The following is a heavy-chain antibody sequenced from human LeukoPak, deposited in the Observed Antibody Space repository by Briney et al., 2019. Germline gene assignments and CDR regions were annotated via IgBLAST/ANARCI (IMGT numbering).Heavy chain of an antibody. CDR2: ISGSGGST. Sequence: GGSLRLSCAASGFTFSSYAMSWVRQAPGKGLEWVSAISGSGGSTYYADSVKGRFTIPRDNSKNTLYLQMNSLRAEDTAVYYCAKDHYSTSCYDYWGQGTLVTVSS. CDR1: GFTFSSYA. D-gene: IGHD2-2*01. CDR3: AKDHYSTSCYDY. J-gene: IGHJ4*02. V-gene: IGHV3-23*01.